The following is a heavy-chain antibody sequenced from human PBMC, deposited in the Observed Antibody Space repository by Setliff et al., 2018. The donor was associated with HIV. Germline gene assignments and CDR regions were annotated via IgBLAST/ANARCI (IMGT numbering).Heavy chain of an antibody. V-gene: IGHV1-24*01. CDR1: GYTLTELS. CDR3: ATFDPFYYDSSGYPRAFDI. CDR2: FDLEDGET. Sequence: ASVKVSCKVSGYTLTELSRHWVRQAPGKGLEWMGGFDLEDGETIYAQKFQGRVTMTEDTSTDTAYMELSSLRSEDTAVYYCATFDPFYYDSSGYPRAFDIWGQGTMVTVSS. D-gene: IGHD3-22*01. J-gene: IGHJ3*02.